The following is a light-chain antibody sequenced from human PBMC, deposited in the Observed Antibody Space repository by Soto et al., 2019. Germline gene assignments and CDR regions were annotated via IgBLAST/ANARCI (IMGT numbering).Light chain of an antibody. CDR3: SSYTSSSTLDWV. CDR2: EVS. CDR1: SSDVGGYNY. J-gene: IGLJ3*02. Sequence: QSALTQPASVSGSPGQSITISCTGTSSDVGGYNYVSWYQQHPGKAPKLMIYEVSNRPSGVSNRFSGSKSGNMASLTISGLQAEDEADYYCSSYTSSSTLDWVFGGGTQLTVL. V-gene: IGLV2-14*01.